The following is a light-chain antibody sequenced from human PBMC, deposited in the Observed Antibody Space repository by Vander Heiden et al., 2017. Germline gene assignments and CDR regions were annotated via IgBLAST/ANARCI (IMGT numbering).Light chain of an antibody. CDR3: LLSYSGAGRV. V-gene: IGLV7-46*01. CDR2: DTS. Sequence: QAVVTQEPSLTLSPGGTVTPTCGSSTGAVTSGHYPYWFQQKPGQAPRTLIYDTSNKHSWTPARFSGSLLGGKAALTLSGAQPEDEAEYYCLLSYSGAGRVFGGGTKLTVL. CDR1: TGAVTSGHY. J-gene: IGLJ3*02.